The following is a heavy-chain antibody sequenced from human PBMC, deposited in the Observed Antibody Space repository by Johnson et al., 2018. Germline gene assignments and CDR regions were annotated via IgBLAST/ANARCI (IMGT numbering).Heavy chain of an antibody. Sequence: VQLVETGGGVVQPGRSLRLACTASGFTFSSYGIHWVRQAPGKGLEWVAVIRYVGSITNYAEYVKGRFTISTDNSTNTLYLQMSNRGAEDTAVYYCARGRAQWLLGAYDIWGQGTMVTVSS. CDR3: ARGRAQWLLGAYDI. V-gene: IGHV3-33*03. J-gene: IGHJ3*02. CDR2: IRYVGSIT. CDR1: GFTFSSYG. D-gene: IGHD6-19*01.